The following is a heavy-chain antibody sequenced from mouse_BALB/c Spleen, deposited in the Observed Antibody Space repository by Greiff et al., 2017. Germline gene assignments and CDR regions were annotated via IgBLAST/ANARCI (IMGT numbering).Heavy chain of an antibody. CDR1: GYSITSGYS. V-gene: IGHV3-1*02. D-gene: IGHD1-1*01. J-gene: IGHJ2*01. Sequence: EVQLQESGPDLVKPSQSLSLTCTVTGYSITSGYSWPWIRQFPGNKLEWMGYIHYSGSTNYNPSLKSRISITRDTSKNQFFLQLNSVTTEDTATYYCAREDYGSSFDYWGQGTTLTVSS. CDR2: IHYSGST. CDR3: AREDYGSSFDY.